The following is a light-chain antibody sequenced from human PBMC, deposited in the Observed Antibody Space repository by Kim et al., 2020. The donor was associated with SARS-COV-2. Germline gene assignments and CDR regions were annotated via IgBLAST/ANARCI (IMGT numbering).Light chain of an antibody. J-gene: IGKJ4*01. CDR3: QHYYTTPLT. CDR2: WAA. Sequence: DNINCKASQRMFYRSSNKNNLAWYQQKPGQPPKVLIYWAAIRESGVPERVSGSGSGTEFTLTISSLQTEDVAVYYCQHYYTTPLTFGGGTKVDIK. CDR1: QRMFYRSSNKNN. V-gene: IGKV4-1*01.